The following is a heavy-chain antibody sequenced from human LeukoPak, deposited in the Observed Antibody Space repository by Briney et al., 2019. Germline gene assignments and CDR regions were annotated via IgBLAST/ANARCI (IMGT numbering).Heavy chain of an antibody. Sequence: PSETLSLTCTVSGGSISIGCYYWSWLPQPPGKGLEWIGYIYHSGSTYYNPSLKSRITISVDRSKNQFSLKLSSVTAADTAVYYCARNFIAAALRNNWFDPWGQGTLVTVSS. CDR3: ARNFIAAALRNNWFDP. J-gene: IGHJ5*02. CDR2: IYHSGST. CDR1: GGSISIGCYY. D-gene: IGHD6-13*01. V-gene: IGHV4-30-2*01.